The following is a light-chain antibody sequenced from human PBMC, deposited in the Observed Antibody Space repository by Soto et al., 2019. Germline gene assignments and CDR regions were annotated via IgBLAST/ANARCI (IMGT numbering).Light chain of an antibody. CDR3: SSYRSSTITDV. Sequence: QSALTQPASVSGTPGQSIAISCTGTSSDVGGYNFVSWYQQHPGKAPKLMIYDVSNRPSGVSNRFSGSKSGNTASLTISGLQAEDEADYYCSSYRSSTITDVFGGGTKLTVL. J-gene: IGLJ3*02. CDR1: SSDVGGYNF. CDR2: DVS. V-gene: IGLV2-14*03.